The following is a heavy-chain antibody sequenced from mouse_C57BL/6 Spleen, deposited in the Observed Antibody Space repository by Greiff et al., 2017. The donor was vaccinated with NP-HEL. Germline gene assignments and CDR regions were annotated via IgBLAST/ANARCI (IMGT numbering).Heavy chain of an antibody. CDR3: ARPYGNYWYFDV. D-gene: IGHD2-1*01. CDR2: ISSGSSTI. J-gene: IGHJ1*03. Sequence: EVKLQESGGGLVKPGGSLKLSCAASGFTFSDYGMHWVRQAPEKGLEWVAYISSGSSTIYYADTVKGRFTISRDNAKNTLFLQMTSLRSEDTAMYYCARPYGNYWYFDVWGTGTTVTVSS. CDR1: GFTFSDYG. V-gene: IGHV5-17*01.